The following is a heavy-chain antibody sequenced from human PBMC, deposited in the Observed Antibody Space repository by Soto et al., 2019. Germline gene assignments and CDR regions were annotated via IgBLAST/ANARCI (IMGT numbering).Heavy chain of an antibody. CDR1: GFTFSTYW. V-gene: IGHV3-7*01. Sequence: EVQLVESGGGVVQPGGSLRLSCAASGFTFSTYWMNWVRQAPGKGLEWVASIKEDGSEKYYVDSVKGRFTISRDNDKNARYGHRSCLRGEDTAVYCCSRDRVYCSGGTCYSVCDCWGQGVLVTVFS. CDR2: IKEDGSEK. D-gene: IGHD2-15*01. J-gene: IGHJ4*02. CDR3: SRDRVYCSGGTCYSVCDC.